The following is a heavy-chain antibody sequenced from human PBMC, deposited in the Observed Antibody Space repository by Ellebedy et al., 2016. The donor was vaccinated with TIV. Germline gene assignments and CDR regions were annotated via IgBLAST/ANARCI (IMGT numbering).Heavy chain of an antibody. CDR3: ARETYNDVDLKLWGIFDI. D-gene: IGHD3-10*01. CDR1: ELTFTSNF. V-gene: IGHV3-66*01. J-gene: IGHJ3*02. CDR2: IAIDSTT. Sequence: GGSLRLSCAASELTFTSNFMSWVRQAPGKGLAWVSTIAIDSTTYYADSVKGRFTISRDNSKNTLDIQMSSLRAEDTAVYYCARETYNDVDLKLWGIFDIWGQGTMVTVSS.